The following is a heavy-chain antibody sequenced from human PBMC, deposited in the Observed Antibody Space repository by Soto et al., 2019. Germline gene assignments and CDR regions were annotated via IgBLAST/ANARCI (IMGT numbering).Heavy chain of an antibody. CDR3: ARAHLGYCSGGSCYWFDP. Sequence: QVQLVQSGAEVKKPGSSVKVSCKASGGTFSSYTISWVRQAPGQGLEWMGRIIPILGIANYAQKFQGRVTMTADKSTSTAYMELSSLRSEDTAVYYCARAHLGYCSGGSCYWFDPWGQGTLVTVSS. CDR2: IIPILGIA. D-gene: IGHD2-15*01. V-gene: IGHV1-69*02. CDR1: GGTFSSYT. J-gene: IGHJ5*02.